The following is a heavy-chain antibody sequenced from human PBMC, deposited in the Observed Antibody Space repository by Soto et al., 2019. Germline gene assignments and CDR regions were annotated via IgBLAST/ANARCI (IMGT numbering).Heavy chain of an antibody. D-gene: IGHD6-19*01. Sequence: ETLSLTCAVSGYSISSGYYWGCIRQPPGKGLEWIGSIYHSGSTYYNPSLKSRVTISVDTSKNQFSLKLSSVTAADTAVYYCARDSKAVAGTELIDYWGQGTLVTVSS. J-gene: IGHJ4*02. V-gene: IGHV4-38-2*02. CDR2: IYHSGST. CDR1: GYSISSGYY. CDR3: ARDSKAVAGTELIDY.